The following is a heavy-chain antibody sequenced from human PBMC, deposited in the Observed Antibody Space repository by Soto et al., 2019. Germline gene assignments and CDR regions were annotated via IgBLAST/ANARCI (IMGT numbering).Heavy chain of an antibody. Sequence: QVQLVQSGPEVEKPGASVKVSCKTSGYTFTSYGISWLRQAPGQGLEWMGWISTDKGKTNYAQKFQGRVTMTTDTSTSTAYMELRSLTSDDTAVYYCATRSPAFDYWGQGTLVTVS. J-gene: IGHJ4*02. CDR2: ISTDKGKT. CDR1: GYTFTSYG. V-gene: IGHV1-18*01. CDR3: ATRSPAFDY.